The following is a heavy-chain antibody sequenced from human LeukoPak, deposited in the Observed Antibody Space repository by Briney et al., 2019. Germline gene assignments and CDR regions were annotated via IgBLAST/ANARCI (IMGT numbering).Heavy chain of an antibody. D-gene: IGHD5-24*01. CDR3: ARVWGWLQFYLFNY. Sequence: SETLSLTCAVYGGSFSGYYWSWIRQPPGKGLEWIGEINHSGSTNYNPSLKSRVTISVDTSKNQFSLKLSSVTAADTAVYYCARVWGWLQFYLFNYWGQGTLVTVSS. CDR1: GGSFSGYY. CDR2: INHSGST. J-gene: IGHJ4*02. V-gene: IGHV4-34*01.